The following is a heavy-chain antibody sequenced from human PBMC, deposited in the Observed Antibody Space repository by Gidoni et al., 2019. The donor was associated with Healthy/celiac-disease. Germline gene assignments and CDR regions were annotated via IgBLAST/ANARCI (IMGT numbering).Heavy chain of an antibody. CDR2: IYYSGST. J-gene: IGHJ3*02. Sequence: QVQLQESGPGLVKPSQTLSPTCTVSGGSISSGGYYWSWIRQNPGKGLEWIGYIYYSGSTYYNPSLKSRVTISVDTSKNQFSLKLSSVTAADTAVYYCARGYATGHYHAFDIWGQGTMVTVSS. D-gene: IGHD5-12*01. V-gene: IGHV4-31*03. CDR3: ARGYATGHYHAFDI. CDR1: GGSISSGGYY.